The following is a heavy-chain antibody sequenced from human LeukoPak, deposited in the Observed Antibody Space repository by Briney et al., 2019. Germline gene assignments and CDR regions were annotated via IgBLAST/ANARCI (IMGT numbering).Heavy chain of an antibody. CDR3: ARVGTAMFDY. V-gene: IGHV3-11*04. J-gene: IGHJ4*02. CDR1: GFTFSDYN. D-gene: IGHD4-23*01. CDR2: ISRSGSTK. Sequence: PGGSLRLSCAASGFTFSDYNMRWIRQAPGKGLEWVSSISRSGSTKYYADSVKGRFIISRDNAKNSLYLQMNSLRAEDTAVYYCARVGTAMFDYWGQGTLVTVSS.